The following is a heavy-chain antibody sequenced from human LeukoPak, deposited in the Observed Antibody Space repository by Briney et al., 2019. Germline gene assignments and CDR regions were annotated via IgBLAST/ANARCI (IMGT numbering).Heavy chain of an antibody. V-gene: IGHV1-18*04. J-gene: IGHJ4*02. CDR3: ASGLCSSTSCPFDY. D-gene: IGHD2-2*01. CDR2: ISAYNGNT. CDR1: GYTFTSYG. Sequence: ASVKVSCKASGYTFTSYGISWVRQAPGQGLEWMGWISAYNGNTNYAQKLQGRVTMTTDTSTSTAYMELRSLRSDDTAVYYCASGLCSSTSCPFDYWGQGTLVTVSS.